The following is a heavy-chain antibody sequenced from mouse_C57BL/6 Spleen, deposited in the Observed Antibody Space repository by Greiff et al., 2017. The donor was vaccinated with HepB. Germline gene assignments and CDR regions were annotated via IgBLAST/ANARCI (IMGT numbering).Heavy chain of an antibody. CDR2: IDPEDGDT. J-gene: IGHJ1*03. Sequence: VQLQHSGAELVRPGASVKLSCTASGFNIKDYYMHWVKQRPEQGLEWIGRIDPEDGDTEYAPKFQGKATMTADTSSNTAYLQLSSLTSEDTAVYYCTTRDYGSSYYWYFDVWGTGTTVTVSS. V-gene: IGHV14-1*01. CDR3: TTRDYGSSYYWYFDV. D-gene: IGHD1-1*01. CDR1: GFNIKDYY.